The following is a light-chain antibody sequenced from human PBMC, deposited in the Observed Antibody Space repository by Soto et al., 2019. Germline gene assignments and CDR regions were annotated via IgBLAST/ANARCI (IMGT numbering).Light chain of an antibody. J-gene: IGKJ1*01. CDR2: GAS. V-gene: IGKV3-15*01. Sequence: EVLLTQSPVTLSLSPGIRATLSCRASQNISSYLIWYQQKPGQAPRLLIYGASTRATGIPARFSGSGSGTEFTLTISSLQSEDFAFFYCQQYDGWPRTFGQGTKVDIK. CDR3: QQYDGWPRT. CDR1: QNISSY.